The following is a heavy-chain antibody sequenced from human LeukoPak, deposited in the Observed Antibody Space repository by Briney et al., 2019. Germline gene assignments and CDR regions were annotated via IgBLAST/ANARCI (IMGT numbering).Heavy chain of an antibody. V-gene: IGHV3-23*01. D-gene: IGHD3-22*01. CDR1: GFTFRDYA. Sequence: GGSLRLSCVASGFTFRDYAMSWVRQSPGKGLEWISAISNDGVYTFHADSVKGRLTISRDNSRNTLYLQMDSLRAEDTAIYYCAKGSSGGRPYYFDYWGQGTLVTVSS. J-gene: IGHJ4*02. CDR2: ISNDGVYT. CDR3: AKGSSGGRPYYFDY.